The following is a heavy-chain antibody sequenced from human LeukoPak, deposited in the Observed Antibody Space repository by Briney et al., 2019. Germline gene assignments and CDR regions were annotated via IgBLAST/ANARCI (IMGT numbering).Heavy chain of an antibody. D-gene: IGHD5-12*01. CDR3: ARGGYSGYLYYFDY. CDR1: GFTFSSYS. V-gene: IGHV3-21*01. Sequence: GGSLRLSCAASGFTFSSYSMNWVRQAPGKGLEWVSSISSSSNYIYYADSVKGRFTISRDNAKKSLYLQMNSLRAEDTAVYYCARGGYSGYLYYFDYWGQGTLVTVSS. CDR2: ISSSSNYI. J-gene: IGHJ4*02.